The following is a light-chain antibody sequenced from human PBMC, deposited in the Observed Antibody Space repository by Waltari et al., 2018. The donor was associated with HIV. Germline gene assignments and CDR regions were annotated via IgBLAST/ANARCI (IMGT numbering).Light chain of an antibody. Sequence: DIVMTQSPLSLPVTPGEPASISCRSSQSLLHSNGYNYLDWYLQKPGQSPQLLIYLGSNRASGVPDRFSGSGSGTDFTLKISRVEAEDVGVYYCMQALQPGFGQGTKLEIK. CDR2: LGS. V-gene: IGKV2-28*01. J-gene: IGKJ2*03. CDR1: QSLLHSNGYNY. CDR3: MQALQPG.